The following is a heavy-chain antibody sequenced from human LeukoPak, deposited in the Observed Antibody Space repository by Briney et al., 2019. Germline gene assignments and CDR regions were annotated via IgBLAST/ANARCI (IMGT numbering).Heavy chain of an antibody. V-gene: IGHV3-74*01. J-gene: IGHJ4*02. Sequence: GGSLRLSCAASGFTFSNYWMHWVRQAPGKGLVWVSRISENGRTTTYADSVKGRFTISRDNAKNSLYLQMNSLRAEDTAVYYCARDRRRIIVATINPDYWGQGTLVTVSS. CDR2: ISENGRTT. CDR1: GFTFSNYW. D-gene: IGHD5-12*01. CDR3: ARDRRRIIVATINPDY.